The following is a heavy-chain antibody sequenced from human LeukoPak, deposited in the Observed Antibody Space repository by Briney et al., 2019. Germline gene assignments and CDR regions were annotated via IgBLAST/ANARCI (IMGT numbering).Heavy chain of an antibody. J-gene: IGHJ6*02. CDR3: ARGCCSGGSCYSRHYYYGMDV. D-gene: IGHD2-15*01. Sequence: SVKVSCRASGGTFSSHAISWVRQAPGQGLEWMGGIIPIFGTANYAQEFQGRVTITADESTGTAYMELSSLRSEDTAVYYCARGCCSGGSCYSRHYYYGMDVWGQGTTVTVSS. CDR1: GGTFSSHA. CDR2: IIPIFGTA. V-gene: IGHV1-69*13.